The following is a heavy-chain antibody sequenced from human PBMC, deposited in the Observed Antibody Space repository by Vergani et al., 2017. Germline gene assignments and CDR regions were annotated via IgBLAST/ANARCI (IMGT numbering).Heavy chain of an antibody. CDR2: IIPIFGTA. CDR3: ARDHIDQIVATFPRETEY. D-gene: IGHD5-12*01. CDR1: GGTFSSYA. Sequence: QVQLVQSGAEVKKPGSSVKVSCKASGGTFSSYAISWVRQAPGQGLEWMGRIIPIFGTANYAQKFQGRVTITADESTSTAYMELSSLRSEDTAVYYCARDHIDQIVATFPRETEYWGQGTMVTVSA. V-gene: IGHV1-69*18. J-gene: IGHJ4*02.